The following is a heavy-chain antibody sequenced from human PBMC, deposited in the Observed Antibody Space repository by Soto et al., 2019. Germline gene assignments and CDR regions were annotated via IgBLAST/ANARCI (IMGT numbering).Heavy chain of an antibody. V-gene: IGHV4-59*01. CDR1: GGSISSCY. CDR3: ARAYCSSTSCYAPRYFDL. J-gene: IGHJ2*01. CDR2: IYYSGST. Sequence: SETLSLTCTVSGGSISSCYWSWIRQPPGKGLEWIGYIYYSGSTNYNPSLKSRVTISVDTSKNQFSLKLSSVTAADTAVYYCARAYCSSTSCYAPRYFDLWGRGTLVAVSS. D-gene: IGHD2-2*01.